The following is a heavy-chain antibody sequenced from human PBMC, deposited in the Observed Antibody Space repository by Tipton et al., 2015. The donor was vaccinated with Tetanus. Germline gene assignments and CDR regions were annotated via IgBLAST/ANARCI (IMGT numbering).Heavy chain of an antibody. D-gene: IGHD1-14*01. CDR3: AEEITNMGKPLVGH. J-gene: IGHJ2*01. CDR1: GFTFTNYA. CDR2: VVGNGDT. V-gene: IGHV3-23*01. Sequence: SLRLSCAASGFTFTNYAMSWVRQAPGKGLEWVAGVVGNGDTYYADSVKSRFTISRDTSKRTLSLQLNSRRAGDTAVYFCAEEITNMGKPLVGHRGRGSLVSVSS.